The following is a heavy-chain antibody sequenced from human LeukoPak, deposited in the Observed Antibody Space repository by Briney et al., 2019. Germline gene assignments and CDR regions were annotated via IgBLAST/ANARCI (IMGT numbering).Heavy chain of an antibody. Sequence: GASVKVSCKASGGTFSSYAISWVRQAPGQGLEWMGGIIPIFGTANYAQKFQGRVTITADESTSTAYMELRSLRSDDTAVYYCAREAVAGTDAWFDPWGQGTLVTVSS. D-gene: IGHD6-19*01. CDR2: IIPIFGTA. J-gene: IGHJ5*02. CDR3: AREAVAGTDAWFDP. CDR1: GGTFSSYA. V-gene: IGHV1-69*13.